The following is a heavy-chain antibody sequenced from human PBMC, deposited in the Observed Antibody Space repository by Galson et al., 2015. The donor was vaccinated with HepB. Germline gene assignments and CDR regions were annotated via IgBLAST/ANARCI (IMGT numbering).Heavy chain of an antibody. J-gene: IGHJ3*02. V-gene: IGHV3-74*01. Sequence: SLRLSCAASGFTFSSYWMYWVRQTPGKGLVWVSHLNGDGSSTNYADSVKGRFTISRDNAKNTLYLQMNSLRAEDTAVYYCARARSDDDAFDIWGQGTMVTVSS. CDR3: ARARSDDDAFDI. D-gene: IGHD2-15*01. CDR1: GFTFSSYW. CDR2: LNGDGSST.